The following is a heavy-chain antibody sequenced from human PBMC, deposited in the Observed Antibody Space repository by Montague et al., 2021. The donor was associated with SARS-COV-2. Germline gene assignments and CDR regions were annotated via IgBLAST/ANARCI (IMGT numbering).Heavy chain of an antibody. Sequence: SLRLSCAASGFTFSSYAMHWVRQAPGKGLEWVAVISYDGSNKYYADSVKGRFTISRDNSKNTLYLQMNSLRAEDTAVYYCASGLLWFGEPDYWGQGTLVTVSS. CDR3: ASGLLWFGEPDY. V-gene: IGHV3-30-3*01. J-gene: IGHJ4*02. CDR2: ISYDGSNK. CDR1: GFTFSSYA. D-gene: IGHD3-10*01.